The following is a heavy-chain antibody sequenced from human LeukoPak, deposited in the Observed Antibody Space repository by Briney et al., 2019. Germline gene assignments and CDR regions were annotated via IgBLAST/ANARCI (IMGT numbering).Heavy chain of an antibody. CDR3: ARGSAYDWILD. CDR1: GGSISSGDYF. V-gene: IGHV4-30-4*01. Sequence: SETLSLTCTVSGGSISSGDYFWSWIRQPPGKGLEWIGYIYYSGSTYYNPSLKSRVTISVDTSKNQFSLKLSSVTAADTAVYYCARGSAYDWILDWGQGTLVTVSS. D-gene: IGHD5-12*01. CDR2: IYYSGST. J-gene: IGHJ4*02.